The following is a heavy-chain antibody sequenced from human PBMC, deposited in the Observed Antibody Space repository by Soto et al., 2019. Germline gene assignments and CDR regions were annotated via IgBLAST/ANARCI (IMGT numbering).Heavy chain of an antibody. CDR3: ARDGLPDDFRSGGYWFDP. D-gene: IGHD3-3*01. J-gene: IGHJ5*02. CDR2: ISHDGRNE. CDR1: GFSFSTFS. V-gene: IGHV3-30-3*01. Sequence: QAYLVESVGGVVQPGRSLRLSCAASGFSFSTFSLHWVRQAPGEGLEWVALISHDGRNEKYAESVKGRFTISRDNSKNTVYMQMVSLRLEDTGVYYCARDGLPDDFRSGGYWFDPWGQGTQVTVSS.